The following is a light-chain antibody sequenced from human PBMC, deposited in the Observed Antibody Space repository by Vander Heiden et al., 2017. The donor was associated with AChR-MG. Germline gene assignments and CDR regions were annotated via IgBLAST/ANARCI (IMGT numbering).Light chain of an antibody. CDR3: QQYKSYPYS. CDR1: QSISNW. V-gene: IGKV1-5*03. Sequence: DIQMTQSPSTLSASVGDRVTITCRASQSISNWLAWYQQKPGKAPKLLIYKASSLETGVPSRFSGSGSGTEVTLTISSLQPDDSATYYCQQYKSYPYSFGQGTKLEIK. CDR2: KAS. J-gene: IGKJ2*03.